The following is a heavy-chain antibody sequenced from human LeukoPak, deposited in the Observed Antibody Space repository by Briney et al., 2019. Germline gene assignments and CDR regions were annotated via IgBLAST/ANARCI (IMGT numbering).Heavy chain of an antibody. J-gene: IGHJ6*02. V-gene: IGHV1-8*01. CDR3: ARGRPRGSGHYYYYDAMDV. CDR1: GYTFTSYD. CDR2: MNPNSGNT. D-gene: IGHD3-10*01. Sequence: ASVKVSCKASGYTFTSYDINWVRQATGQGLEWMGWMNPNSGNTGYAQKFQGRVTMTRSTSISKASMELSSLRSEDTAVYYCARGRPRGSGHYYYYDAMDVWGQGTTVTVSS.